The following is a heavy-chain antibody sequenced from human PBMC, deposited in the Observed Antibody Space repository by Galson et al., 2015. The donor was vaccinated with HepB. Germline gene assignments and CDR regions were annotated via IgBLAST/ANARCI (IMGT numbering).Heavy chain of an antibody. V-gene: IGHV1-2*02. CDR2: INANSGGT. J-gene: IGHJ4*02. CDR3: ARDGGYRECAALDY. CDR1: GYTFIDYY. Sequence: SVKVSCKASGYTFIDYYIHWVRQAPGQGLEWMGWINANSGGTKFAQKFQGRVTMTRDTSISAAYMELRRLRSDDTAVFYCARDGGYRECAALDYWGQGTLVTVSS. D-gene: IGHD2-2*02.